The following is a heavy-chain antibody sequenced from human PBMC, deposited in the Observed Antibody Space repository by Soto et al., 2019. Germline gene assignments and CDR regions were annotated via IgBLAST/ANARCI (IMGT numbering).Heavy chain of an antibody. Sequence: PSETLSLTCTVSGVSVSLYYWSWIRQPPGKGLEWIAYSFYSGKTDYNPSLKSRVAISVDTSKNQFSLKLNSVTAADTAVYYCVRHAPYFDWSSQFDYWGQGTQVTVSS. D-gene: IGHD3-9*01. J-gene: IGHJ4*02. CDR1: GVSVSLYY. V-gene: IGHV4-59*08. CDR2: SFYSGKT. CDR3: VRHAPYFDWSSQFDY.